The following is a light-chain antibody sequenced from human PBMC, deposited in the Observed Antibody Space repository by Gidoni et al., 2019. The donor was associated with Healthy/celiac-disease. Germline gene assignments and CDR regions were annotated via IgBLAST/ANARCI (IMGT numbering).Light chain of an antibody. Sequence: AIQLHQSQSSLSASVGDRVTITFPASQGISSALAWYQQKPGKAPKLLIYDASSLESGVPSRFSGSGSGTDFTLTISSLQPEDFATYYCQQCNSYSLTFGGGTKVEIK. J-gene: IGKJ4*01. CDR1: QGISSA. CDR3: QQCNSYSLT. V-gene: IGKV1-13*02. CDR2: DAS.